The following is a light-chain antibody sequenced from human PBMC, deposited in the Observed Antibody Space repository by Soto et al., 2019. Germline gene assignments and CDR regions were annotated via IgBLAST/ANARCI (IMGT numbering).Light chain of an antibody. CDR3: QQYNSWPRT. V-gene: IGKV3-15*01. Sequence: EIVMTQSPATLSVSPGERATVSCRASQSVSSNLAWYQQKPGQAPRLLIYGTSTRAAGVPARFRGSGSGTEFTLTITSLQSEDFAVYYCQQYNSWPRTFGQGTKVDIK. CDR1: QSVSSN. J-gene: IGKJ1*01. CDR2: GTS.